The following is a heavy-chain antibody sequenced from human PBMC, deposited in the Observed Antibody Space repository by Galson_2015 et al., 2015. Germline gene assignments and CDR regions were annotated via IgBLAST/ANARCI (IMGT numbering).Heavy chain of an antibody. CDR3: ARVEGAYDSVRGTSSNWFDP. D-gene: IGHD3-16*01. V-gene: IGHV3-7*01. Sequence: SLRLSCAASGFTFSSYWMSWVRQAPGKGLEWVANIKQDGSEKYYVDSVKGRFTISRDNAKNSLYLQMNSLRAEDTAVYYCARVEGAYDSVRGTSSNWFDPWGQGTLVTVSS. CDR1: GFTFSSYW. CDR2: IKQDGSEK. J-gene: IGHJ5*02.